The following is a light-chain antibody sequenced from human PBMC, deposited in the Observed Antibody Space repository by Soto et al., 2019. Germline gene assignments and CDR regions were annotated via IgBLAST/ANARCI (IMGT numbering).Light chain of an antibody. V-gene: IGKV1-27*01. CDR1: QGISSY. J-gene: IGKJ3*01. CDR3: QNYNTAPFT. CDR2: AAS. Sequence: IQMTQSPPSLSASVGDRVTITCRASQGISSYLAWYQQKPGKAPNLLIYAASTLQSGVPSRFSGSGSGTDYTLTISSLQPEDVATYYCQNYNTAPFTFGPGTKVDIK.